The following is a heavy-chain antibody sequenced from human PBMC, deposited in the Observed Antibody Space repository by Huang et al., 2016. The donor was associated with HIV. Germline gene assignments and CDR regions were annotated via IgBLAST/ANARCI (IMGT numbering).Heavy chain of an antibody. Sequence: EEQQVQSGAEVKKPGESLKISCEGSGYSFAKYWIGWVRQMPGKGLEWMGIIDPDDSDTRYSPSCQGQVSISADKSISTAYLQWSSLKASDTAMYYCARLDTARNYYYYGLDVWGQGTSVIVSS. CDR1: GYSFAKYW. CDR2: IDPDDSDT. CDR3: ARLDTARNYYYYGLDV. D-gene: IGHD5-18*01. V-gene: IGHV5-51*01. J-gene: IGHJ6*02.